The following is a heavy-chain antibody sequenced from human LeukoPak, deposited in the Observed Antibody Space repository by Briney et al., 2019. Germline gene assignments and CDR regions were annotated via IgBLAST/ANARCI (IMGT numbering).Heavy chain of an antibody. V-gene: IGHV1-2*05. CDR3: ARADRDCSSTSCYTTLWVYYYYYMDV. CDR1: GYTFTGYY. D-gene: IGHD2-2*02. CDR2: INPNSGGT. J-gene: IGHJ6*03. Sequence: ASVKVSCKASGYTFTGYYMHWVRQAPGQGLEWMGRINPNSGGTNYAQKFQGRVTMTRDASISTAYMELSRLRSDDTVVYYCARADRDCSSTSCYTTLWVYYYYYMDVWGKGTTVTVSS.